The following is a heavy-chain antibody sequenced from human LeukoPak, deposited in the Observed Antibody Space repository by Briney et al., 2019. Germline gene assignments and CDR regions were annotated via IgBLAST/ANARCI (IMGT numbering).Heavy chain of an antibody. CDR1: GGSINTYY. Sequence: PSETLSLTCSVSGGSINTYYWSCIRQPAGKGLEWIGRIHSSGSTHYNPSLKSRVTMSLDMSKNQFSLKLTSVTAADTAVYYCARDNDFFDYWGQGTLVTVSS. CDR2: IHSSGST. J-gene: IGHJ4*02. V-gene: IGHV4-4*07. CDR3: ARDNDFFDY.